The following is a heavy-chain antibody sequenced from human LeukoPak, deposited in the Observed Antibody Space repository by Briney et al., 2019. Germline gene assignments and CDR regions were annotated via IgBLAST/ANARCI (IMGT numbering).Heavy chain of an antibody. J-gene: IGHJ4*02. D-gene: IGHD3-10*01. CDR2: ISGSGGST. V-gene: IGHV3-23*01. Sequence: SGGSLRLSCAASGFTFSSYAMSWVRQAPGKGLEWVPAISGSGGSTYYADSVKGRFTISRDNAKNSLYLQMNSLRAEDTAVYYCAKDREYYYDSGSHYYDYWGQGTLVTVSS. CDR3: AKDREYYYDSGSHYYDY. CDR1: GFTFSSYA.